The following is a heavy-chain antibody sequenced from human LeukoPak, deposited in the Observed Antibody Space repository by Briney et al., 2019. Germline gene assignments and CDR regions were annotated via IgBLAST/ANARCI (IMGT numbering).Heavy chain of an antibody. CDR3: ASCSDNCYLRYFDL. Sequence: SETLSLTCTVSDGSISSSSYDWGWIRQPPGKGLEWVGSIFHSGSTYYNPSLKTRVTISVDTSKNQFSLKLSSVTAADTAVYYCASCSDNCYLRYFDLWGRGTLVTVSS. CDR2: IFHSGST. CDR1: DGSISSSSYD. J-gene: IGHJ2*01. V-gene: IGHV4-39*01. D-gene: IGHD2-21*02.